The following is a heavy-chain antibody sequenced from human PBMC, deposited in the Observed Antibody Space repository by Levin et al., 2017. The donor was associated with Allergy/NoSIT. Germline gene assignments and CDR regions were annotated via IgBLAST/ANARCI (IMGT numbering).Heavy chain of an antibody. CDR3: ARDGCSSTSCVDYYYYYYMDV. Sequence: GGSLRLSCAASGFTFSDYYMSWIRQAPGKGLEWVSYISSSSSYTNYADSVKGRFTISRDNAKNSLYLQMNSLRAEDTAVYYCARDGCSSTSCVDYYYYYYMDVWGKGTTVTVSS. D-gene: IGHD2-2*01. V-gene: IGHV3-11*05. CDR2: ISSSSSYT. CDR1: GFTFSDYY. J-gene: IGHJ6*03.